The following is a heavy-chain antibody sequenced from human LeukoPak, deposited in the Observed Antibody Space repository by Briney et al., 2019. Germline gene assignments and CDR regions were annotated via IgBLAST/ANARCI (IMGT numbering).Heavy chain of an antibody. CDR3: ARGRIVATGYFDY. CDR1: GYTFTGYF. V-gene: IGHV1-2*02. D-gene: IGHD5-12*01. Sequence: ASVKVSCKASGYTFTGYFMHWVRQAPGQGLEWMGWINPNTGGTNYAQKFQGRFTMTRDTSISTAYMELSRLRSDDTAVYYCARGRIVATGYFDYWGQGTLVTVSS. CDR2: INPNTGGT. J-gene: IGHJ4*02.